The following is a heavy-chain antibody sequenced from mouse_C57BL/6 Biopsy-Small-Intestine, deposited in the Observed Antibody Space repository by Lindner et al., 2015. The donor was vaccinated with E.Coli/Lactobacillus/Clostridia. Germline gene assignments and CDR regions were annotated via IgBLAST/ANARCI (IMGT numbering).Heavy chain of an antibody. Sequence: VQLQESGGGLVQPGGSLKLSCAASGFTFSDYYMYWVRQTPEKRLEWVAYISNGGGSTYCPDIVKGRFTISRDNAKNTLYLQMSRLKSEDTAMYYCARHGDYGSSGFAYWGQGTLVTVSA. D-gene: IGHD1-1*01. CDR2: ISNGGGST. CDR1: GFTFSDYY. V-gene: IGHV5-12*01. J-gene: IGHJ3*01. CDR3: ARHGDYGSSGFAY.